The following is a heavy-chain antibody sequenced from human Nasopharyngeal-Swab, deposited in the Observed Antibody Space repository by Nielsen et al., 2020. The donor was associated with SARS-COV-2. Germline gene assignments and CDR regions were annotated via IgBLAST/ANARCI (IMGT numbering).Heavy chain of an antibody. CDR2: INPSGGST. D-gene: IGHD5-18*01. CDR1: GYTFTSYY. CDR3: ARVGYSYGYADY. Sequence: ASVKVSCKASGYTFTSYYMHWVRQSPGQGLEWMGIINPSGGSTSYAQKFQGRVTMTRDTSTSTVYMELSSLRSEDTAVYYCARVGYSYGYADYWGQGTLVTVSS. J-gene: IGHJ4*02. V-gene: IGHV1-46*01.